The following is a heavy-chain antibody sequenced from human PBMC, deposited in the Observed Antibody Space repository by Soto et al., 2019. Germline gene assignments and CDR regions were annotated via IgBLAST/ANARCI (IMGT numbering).Heavy chain of an antibody. J-gene: IGHJ6*02. Sequence: QVQMVQSGAEVKKPGTSVTVSCKASGYTFTGHYIHWVRQAPGQGLEWIGWINAYTGGVNYAQKFQGWGTMTRDTSISTAFMELKRLRDDDTAVYYCARGCSSTTCYRGSLHMDVWGQGTTVIASS. CDR2: INAYTGGV. CDR1: GYTFTGHY. V-gene: IGHV1-2*04. CDR3: ARGCSSTTCYRGSLHMDV. D-gene: IGHD2-2*01.